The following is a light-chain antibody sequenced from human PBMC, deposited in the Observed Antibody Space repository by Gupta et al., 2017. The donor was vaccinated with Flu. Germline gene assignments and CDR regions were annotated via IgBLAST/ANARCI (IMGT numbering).Light chain of an antibody. CDR1: SSDVCGYNY. CDR3: SSYTSSSTWV. V-gene: IGLV2-14*01. Sequence: TSSDVCGYNYVSWYPQHPGKAPKLMSYEVSNRPSGVSNRFSGSKSGNTASLTISGLQAEDEADYYCSSYTSSSTWVFGGGTKLTVL. CDR2: EVS. J-gene: IGLJ3*02.